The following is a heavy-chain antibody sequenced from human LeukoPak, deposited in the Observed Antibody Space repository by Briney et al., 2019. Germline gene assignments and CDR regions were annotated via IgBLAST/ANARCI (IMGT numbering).Heavy chain of an antibody. CDR3: ARGLASGYPPIPFDY. CDR2: IIDDGGT. J-gene: IGHJ4*02. Sequence: SETLSLTCAVYDGSFSGYYWSWIRQPPGKGLEWIGEIIDDGGTKYNSSLKSRVTISLDTSKNQFSLILRSVTAADTAMYFCARGLASGYPPIPFDYWGQGTLVTVTS. CDR1: DGSFSGYY. D-gene: IGHD3-3*01. V-gene: IGHV4-34*12.